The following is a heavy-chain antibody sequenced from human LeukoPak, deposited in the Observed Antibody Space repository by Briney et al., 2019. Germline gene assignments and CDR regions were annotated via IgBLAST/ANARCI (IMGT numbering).Heavy chain of an antibody. Sequence: PGASVKVSCKASGYTFTSYGISWVRQAPGQGLEWMGWISAYNGNTNYAQKLQGRVTMTTDTSTSTAYMELRSLRSDDTAVYYCARRLHIAVAGSPPLRYYYYYMDVWGKGTTVTISS. CDR3: ARRLHIAVAGSPPLRYYYYYMDV. CDR2: ISAYNGNT. V-gene: IGHV1-18*01. D-gene: IGHD6-19*01. CDR1: GYTFTSYG. J-gene: IGHJ6*03.